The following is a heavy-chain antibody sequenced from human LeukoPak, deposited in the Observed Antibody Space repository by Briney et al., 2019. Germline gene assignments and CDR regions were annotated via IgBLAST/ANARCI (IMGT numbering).Heavy chain of an antibody. CDR2: ISGSGGST. CDR1: GFTLSSYA. J-gene: IGHJ4*02. CDR3: AKVSKLSDYFDY. Sequence: GGSLRLSCAASGFTLSSYAMSWVRQAPGKGLEWVSAISGSGGSTYYADSVKGRFTISRDNSKNTLYLQMNSLRAEDMAVYYCAKVSKLSDYFDYWGQGTLVTVSS. V-gene: IGHV3-23*01. D-gene: IGHD5/OR15-5a*01.